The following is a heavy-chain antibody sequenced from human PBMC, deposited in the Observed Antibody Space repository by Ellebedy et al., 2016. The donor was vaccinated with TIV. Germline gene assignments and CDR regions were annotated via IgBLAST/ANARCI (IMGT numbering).Heavy chain of an antibody. CDR3: ARDMGSMVRGVISVGWFDP. CDR2: MNPNSGNT. CDR1: GYTFTSYD. Sequence: ASVKVSXXASGYTFTSYDIKWVRQATGQGLEWMGWMNPNSGNTGYAQKFQGRVTMTRDTSTSTAYMELSSLRSEDTAVYYCARDMGSMVRGVISVGWFDPWGQGTLVTVSS. D-gene: IGHD3-10*01. V-gene: IGHV1-8*01. J-gene: IGHJ5*02.